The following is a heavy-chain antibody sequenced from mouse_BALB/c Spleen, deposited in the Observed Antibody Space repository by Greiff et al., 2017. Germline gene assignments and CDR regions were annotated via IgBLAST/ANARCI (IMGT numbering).Heavy chain of an antibody. CDR2: ISYDGSN. D-gene: IGHD2-2*01. CDR1: GYSITSGYY. V-gene: IGHV3-6*02. CDR3: ASLYGYAFAY. J-gene: IGHJ3*01. Sequence: EVKLMESGPGLVKPSQSLSLTCSVTGYSITSGYYWNWIRQFPGNKLEWMGYISYDGSNNYNPSLKNRISITRDTSKNQFFLKLNSVTTEDTATYYCASLYGYAFAYWGQGTLVTVSA.